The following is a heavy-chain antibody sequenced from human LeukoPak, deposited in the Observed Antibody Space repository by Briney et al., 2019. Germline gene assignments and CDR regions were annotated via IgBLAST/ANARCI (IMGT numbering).Heavy chain of an antibody. V-gene: IGHV3-66*02. CDR3: ARSPRFGEFNY. CDR1: GFTFDDYA. J-gene: IGHJ4*02. Sequence: GGSLRLSCAASGFTFDDYAMHWVRQAPGKGLEWVSVIYSGGNTYYADSVKGRFTISRDSSKNTLYLQMNSLRPEDTAVYYCARSPRFGEFNYWGQGTLVTVSS. D-gene: IGHD3-10*02. CDR2: IYSGGNT.